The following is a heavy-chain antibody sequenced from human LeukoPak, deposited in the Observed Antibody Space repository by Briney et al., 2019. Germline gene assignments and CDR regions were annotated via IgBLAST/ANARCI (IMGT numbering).Heavy chain of an antibody. CDR3: ARVRQLAHRAFDI. D-gene: IGHD6-6*01. CDR1: GGTFSSYA. V-gene: IGHV1-69*05. Sequence: AASVKASCKASGGTFSSYAISWVRQAPGQGLEWMGGIIPIFGTANYAQKFQGRVAITTDESTSTAYMELSSLRSEDTAVYYCARVRQLAHRAFDIWGQGTTVTVSS. CDR2: IIPIFGTA. J-gene: IGHJ3*02.